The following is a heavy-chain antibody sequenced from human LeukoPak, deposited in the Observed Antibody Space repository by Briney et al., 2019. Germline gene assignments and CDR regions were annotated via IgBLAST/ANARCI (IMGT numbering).Heavy chain of an antibody. Sequence: LETLSLTCTVSGGSFSSYYWSWIRQPPGKGLEWIGYIYYSGSTNYNPSLKSRVTISVDTSKNQFSLKLSSVTAADTAVYYCAREYYDILTGYYSGADYWGQGTLVTVSS. V-gene: IGHV4-59*01. CDR2: IYYSGST. D-gene: IGHD3-9*01. CDR3: AREYYDILTGYYSGADY. J-gene: IGHJ4*02. CDR1: GGSFSSYY.